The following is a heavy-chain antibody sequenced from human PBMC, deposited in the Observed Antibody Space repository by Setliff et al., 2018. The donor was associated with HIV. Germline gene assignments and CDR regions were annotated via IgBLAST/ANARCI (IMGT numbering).Heavy chain of an antibody. CDR2: MNPNSGNT. V-gene: IGHV1-8*03. D-gene: IGHD3-3*01. Sequence: SVKVSCKASGYTFTTYDINWVRQATGQGLEWMGWMNPNSGNTGYAQRIQGRATITADASTTTAYMELSSLSSEDTAVYYCARGGLGVVTSFDSWGPGTLVTVSS. J-gene: IGHJ4*02. CDR3: ARGGLGVVTSFDS. CDR1: GYTFTTYD.